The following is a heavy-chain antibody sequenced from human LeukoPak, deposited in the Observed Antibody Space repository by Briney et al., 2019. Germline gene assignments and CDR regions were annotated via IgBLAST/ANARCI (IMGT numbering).Heavy chain of an antibody. CDR3: ARLPTI. CDR2: INHSGST. CDR1: GGSFSGYY. Sequence: SETLSLTCAVYGGSFSGYYWSWIRQPPGKGLEWIGEINHSGSTNYNPSLKSRVTISVDTSKNQFSLKLSSVTAADTAVYYCARLPTIWGQGTMVTVSS. J-gene: IGHJ3*02. V-gene: IGHV4-34*01.